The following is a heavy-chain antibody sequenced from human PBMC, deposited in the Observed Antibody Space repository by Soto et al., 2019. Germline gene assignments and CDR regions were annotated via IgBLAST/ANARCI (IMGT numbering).Heavy chain of an antibody. CDR1: GYTFTGYY. J-gene: IGHJ4*02. D-gene: IGHD5-18*01. CDR2: INPNSGGT. CDR3: ARRHSYGYHVDY. V-gene: IGHV1-2*04. Sequence: ASVKVSCKASGYTFTGYYMHWVRQAPGQGLEWMGWINPNSGGTNYAQKFQGWVTMTRDTSISTAYMELSRLRSDDTAVYYCARRHSYGYHVDYWGQGTLVTVSS.